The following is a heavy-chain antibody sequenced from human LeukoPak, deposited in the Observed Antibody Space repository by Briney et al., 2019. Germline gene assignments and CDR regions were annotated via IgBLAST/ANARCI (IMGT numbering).Heavy chain of an antibody. CDR2: ISAYNGNT. J-gene: IGHJ4*02. CDR1: GYTFTSYG. V-gene: IGHV1-18*01. Sequence: ASVKVSFKASGYTFTSYGISWVRQAPGQGLEWMGWISAYNGNTNYAQKLQGRVTMTTDTSTSTAYMELRSLRSDDTAVHYCARDLVVVPAASDFGYWGQGTLVTVSS. CDR3: ARDLVVVPAASDFGY. D-gene: IGHD2-2*01.